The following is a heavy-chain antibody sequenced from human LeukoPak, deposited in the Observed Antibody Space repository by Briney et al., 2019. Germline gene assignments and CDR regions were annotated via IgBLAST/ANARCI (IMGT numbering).Heavy chain of an antibody. J-gene: IGHJ1*01. CDR3: AKDAQRGFDYSNSLQN. Sequence: GGSLRLSCAASGFSLSNYGMHWVRQTPGAGLEWVAVIWSDGSDKYYAKSVKGRFTISRDNSKNSLFLQMNSLRAEDTAVYYCAKDAQRGFDYSNSLQNWGQGILVTVSS. CDR1: GFSLSNYG. CDR2: IWSDGSDK. D-gene: IGHD4-11*01. V-gene: IGHV3-33*06.